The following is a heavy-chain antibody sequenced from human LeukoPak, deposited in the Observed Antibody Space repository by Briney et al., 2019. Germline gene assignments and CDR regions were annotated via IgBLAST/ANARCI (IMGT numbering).Heavy chain of an antibody. D-gene: IGHD2-15*01. Sequence: GGSLRLSCAVAGVAVNSYFMGWVRQAPGKGLEWVSLISSEGFTYYADSVKGRFTISRDNSKNTLYLQMNSLRAEDTAFYYCARGRGGDWGQGALVTVSS. J-gene: IGHJ4*02. V-gene: IGHV3-53*01. CDR3: ARGRGGD. CDR2: ISSEGFT. CDR1: GVAVNSYF.